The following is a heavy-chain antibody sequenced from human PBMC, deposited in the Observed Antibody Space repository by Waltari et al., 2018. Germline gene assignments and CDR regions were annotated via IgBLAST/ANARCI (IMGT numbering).Heavy chain of an antibody. D-gene: IGHD1-26*01. V-gene: IGHV3-7*01. CDR1: GLYFSLNW. CDR3: ARGGAS. Sequence: EVQLVESGGGLVQPGGSLRLSCAASGLYFSLNWMTWVRQAPGKGLEWVANMKQDGTDKYYVDSVRGRFTISRDNAKNSVYLQMNSLRDEDTAVYYCARGGASWGQGTLVTVSS. J-gene: IGHJ5*02. CDR2: MKQDGTDK.